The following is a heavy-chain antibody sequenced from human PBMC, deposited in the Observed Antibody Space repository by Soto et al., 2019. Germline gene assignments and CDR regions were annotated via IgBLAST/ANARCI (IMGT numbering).Heavy chain of an antibody. D-gene: IGHD3-3*02. CDR3: TTLASTYRNFDGVEV. J-gene: IGHJ6*02. V-gene: IGHV3-73*02. CDR2: IRDKRNNYAT. Sequence: EVPLVESGGGLVQPGGSLKLSCAASGFTFSYSAIHWVRQASGKGLEWVGRIRDKRNNYATAYAASVEGRFTVSRDDSRSTAYLQMSRLETEDTAVYYCTTLASTYRNFDGVEVWGQGTTVTVSS. CDR1: GFTFSYSA.